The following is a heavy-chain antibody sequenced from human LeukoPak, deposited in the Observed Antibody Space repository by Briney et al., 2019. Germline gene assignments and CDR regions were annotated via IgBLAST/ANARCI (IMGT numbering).Heavy chain of an antibody. CDR1: GYTFTNYY. D-gene: IGHD3-3*01. Sequence: ASVKVSCKPFGYTFTNYYIHWVRQAPGQGLEWMGIINPRGDYTTYAQNFQGRVTMTRDTSTSTIYMELSRLRSDDTAVYYCARANYDFWRGSIGLDYYYYMDVWGKGTTVTVSS. CDR3: ARANYDFWRGSIGLDYYYYMDV. CDR2: INPRGDYT. J-gene: IGHJ6*03. V-gene: IGHV1-46*01.